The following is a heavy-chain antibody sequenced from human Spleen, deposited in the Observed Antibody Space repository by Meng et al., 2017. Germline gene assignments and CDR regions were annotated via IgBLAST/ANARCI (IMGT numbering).Heavy chain of an antibody. CDR1: GGSISSGSYY. D-gene: IGHD4-17*01. V-gene: IGHV4-61*02. CDR2: IYTSGST. CDR3: AREDYGDYVGWYYYGMDV. J-gene: IGHJ6*02. Sequence: SETLSLTCTVSGGSISSGSYYWSWIRQPAGKGLEWIGRIYTSGSTNYNPSLKSRITISVDTSKNQFSLKLSSVTAADTAVYYCAREDYGDYVGWYYYGMDVWGQGTTVTVSS.